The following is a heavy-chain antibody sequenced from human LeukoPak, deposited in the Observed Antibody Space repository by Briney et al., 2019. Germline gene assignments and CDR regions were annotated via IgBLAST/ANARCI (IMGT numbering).Heavy chain of an antibody. CDR3: ARDAFSALSQYYFDY. V-gene: IGHV4-4*07. Sequence: SETLSLTCTVSGGSISSYYWSWIRQPAGKRLEWIGRIYTSGSTNYNPSLKSRVTMSVDTSKNQFSLKLSSVTAADTAVYYCARDAFSALSQYYFDYWGQGTLVTVSS. CDR1: GGSISSYY. J-gene: IGHJ4*02. CDR2: IYTSGST. D-gene: IGHD3-10*01.